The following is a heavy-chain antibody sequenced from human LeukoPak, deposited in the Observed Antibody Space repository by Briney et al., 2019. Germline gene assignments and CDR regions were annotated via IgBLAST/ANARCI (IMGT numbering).Heavy chain of an antibody. Sequence: PSESLSLTCAVYGGSFSGYYWSWIRLPPGKGLEWIGEINHSGSTNYNPSLKSRVTISVDTSKNQFSLKLSSVTAADTAVYYCASLNDPLPGWGQGTLVTVSS. V-gene: IGHV4-34*01. J-gene: IGHJ4*02. CDR1: GGSFSGYY. CDR3: ASLNDPLPG. CDR2: INHSGST. D-gene: IGHD1-1*01.